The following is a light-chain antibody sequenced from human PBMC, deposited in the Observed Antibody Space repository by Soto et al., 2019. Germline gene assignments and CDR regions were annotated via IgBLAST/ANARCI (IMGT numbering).Light chain of an antibody. CDR2: DAS. V-gene: IGKV3-11*01. CDR1: QSVSSY. Sequence: EIVLTQSPATLSLSPGERATLSCRASQSVSSYLAWYQQKPGQAPRLLIYDASNRATGIPARFSGSGSGTDFTPTISRLEPEDFAVYYCQQRSNWPPRITFGQGTRLEIK. CDR3: QQRSNWPPRIT. J-gene: IGKJ5*01.